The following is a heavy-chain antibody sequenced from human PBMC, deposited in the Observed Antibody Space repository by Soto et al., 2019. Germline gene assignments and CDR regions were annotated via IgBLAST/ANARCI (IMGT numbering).Heavy chain of an antibody. CDR1: GFTFDDFA. CDR2: ISWNSAKV. V-gene: IGHV3-9*01. CDR3: AKGVYDRSGYYLVPFDY. J-gene: IGHJ4*02. Sequence: EVQLVESGGGLVQPGGSLRLSCAASGFTFDDFAMHWVRQAPGKGLEWVSGISWNSAKVGYADSVKGRLTISRDNAENSLYLHMNSLRIADTAFYYCAKGVYDRSGYYLVPFDYWGQGTLVTVSA. D-gene: IGHD3-22*01.